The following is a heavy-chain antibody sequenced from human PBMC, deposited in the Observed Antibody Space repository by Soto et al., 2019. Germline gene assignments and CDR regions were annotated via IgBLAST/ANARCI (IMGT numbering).Heavy chain of an antibody. D-gene: IGHD6-19*01. V-gene: IGHV3-53*01. CDR1: GFTVGNNY. CDR2: MYSGGGT. J-gene: IGHJ6*02. Sequence: EVHLVESGGGLIQPGGSLRLSCAASGFTVGNNYMNWVRQAPGKGLEWVSLMYSGGGTYYADSVKGRFTMSRDSSKNTLYLQLNSLSAEVTAMYYCTTSPSVGVWGQGTTVTVSS. CDR3: TTSPSVGV.